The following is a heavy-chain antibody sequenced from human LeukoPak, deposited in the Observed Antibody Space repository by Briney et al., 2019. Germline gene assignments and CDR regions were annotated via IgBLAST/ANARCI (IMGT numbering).Heavy chain of an antibody. CDR1: GGSISSYY. Sequence: SETLSLTCTVSGGSISSYYWSWIRQPPGKGLEWIGYIYYSGSTNYNPSLKSRVTISVDTSKNQFSLKLSSVTAADTAVYYCARRASGNKLEPRALEDAFDIWGQGTMVTVSS. D-gene: IGHD1-14*01. CDR2: IYYSGST. J-gene: IGHJ3*02. CDR3: ARRASGNKLEPRALEDAFDI. V-gene: IGHV4-59*01.